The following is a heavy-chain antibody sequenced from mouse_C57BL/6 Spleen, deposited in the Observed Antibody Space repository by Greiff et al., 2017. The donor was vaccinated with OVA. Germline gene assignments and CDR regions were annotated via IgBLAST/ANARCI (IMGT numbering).Heavy chain of an antibody. V-gene: IGHV5-17*01. CDR3: AGHYYYGSSFDY. CDR1: GFTFSDYG. CDR2: ISSGSSTI. Sequence: EVKLMESGGGLVKPGGSLKLSCAASGFTFSDYGMHWVRQAPEKGLEWVAYISSGSSTIYYADKVKGRFTISRDNAKTTLFLQMTSLGSEDTAMYYCAGHYYYGSSFDYWGKGTTLTVSS. D-gene: IGHD1-1*01. J-gene: IGHJ2*01.